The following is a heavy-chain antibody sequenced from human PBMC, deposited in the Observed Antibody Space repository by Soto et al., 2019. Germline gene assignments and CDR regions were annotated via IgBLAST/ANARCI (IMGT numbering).Heavy chain of an antibody. Sequence: ASVKVSCKASGGTFSSYAISWVRQAPGQGLEWMGGIIPIFGTANYAQKFQGRVAITADESTSTAYMELSSLRSEDTAVYYCARVLDSRDTAMAPYFDYWGQGTLVTVSS. J-gene: IGHJ4*02. CDR1: GGTFSSYA. D-gene: IGHD5-18*01. V-gene: IGHV1-69*13. CDR2: IIPIFGTA. CDR3: ARVLDSRDTAMAPYFDY.